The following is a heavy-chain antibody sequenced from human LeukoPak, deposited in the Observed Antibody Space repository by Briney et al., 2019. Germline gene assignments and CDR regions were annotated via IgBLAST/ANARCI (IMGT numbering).Heavy chain of an antibody. CDR2: IYHSGST. CDR3: ARSGYSNFDY. V-gene: IGHV4-38-2*02. Sequence: SETLSLTCTVSGYSISSGYYWGWIRQPPGKGLEWIGSIYHSGSTYYNPSLKSRVTISVDTSKNQFSLKLSSVTAADTAVYYCARSGYSNFDYWGQGTLVTVSS. D-gene: IGHD3-3*01. CDR1: GYSISSGYY. J-gene: IGHJ4*02.